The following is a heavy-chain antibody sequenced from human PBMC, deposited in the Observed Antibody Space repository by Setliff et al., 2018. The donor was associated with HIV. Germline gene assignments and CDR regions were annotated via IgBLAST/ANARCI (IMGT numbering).Heavy chain of an antibody. CDR1: GFSVSSDY. D-gene: IGHD3-10*01. CDR3: ARDRSRGYWYFDL. CDR2: IYSGGGT. V-gene: IGHV3-53*05. J-gene: IGHJ2*01. Sequence: VGSLRLSCAASGFSVSSDYMAWVRQAPGKGLEWLSFIYSGGGTYYGDSVKGRFTITRDDSKNTIYLQMNSLRIEDTAVYYCARDRSRGYWYFDLWGRGTLVTVSS.